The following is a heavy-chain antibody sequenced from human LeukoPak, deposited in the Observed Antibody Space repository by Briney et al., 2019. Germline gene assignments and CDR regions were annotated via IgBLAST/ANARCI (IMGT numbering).Heavy chain of an antibody. CDR3: ARKYSGTNPFDY. J-gene: IGHJ4*02. CDR1: GFTFSSYG. D-gene: IGHD1-26*01. CDR2: ISYDGSNK. Sequence: GRSLRLSCAASGFTFSSYGMHWVRQAPGKGLEWVAVISYDGSNKYYADSVKGRFTISRDLSKNTLYLQMNSLRAEDTALYYCARKYSGTNPFDYWGQGTLVTVSS. V-gene: IGHV3-30*03.